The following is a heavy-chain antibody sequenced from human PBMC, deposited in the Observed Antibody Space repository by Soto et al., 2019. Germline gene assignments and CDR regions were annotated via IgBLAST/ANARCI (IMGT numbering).Heavy chain of an antibody. CDR1: GFTFSSYS. V-gene: IGHV3-21*01. D-gene: IGHD5-12*01. CDR2: ISSSSSYI. CDR3: ARSEVALRRNWFDP. Sequence: GGSLRLSCAASGFTFSSYSMNWVRQAPGKGLEWVSSISSSSSYIYYADSVKGRFTISRDNAKNSLYLQMNSLRAEDTAVYYCARSEVALRRNWFDPSGQGALVPVSS. J-gene: IGHJ5*02.